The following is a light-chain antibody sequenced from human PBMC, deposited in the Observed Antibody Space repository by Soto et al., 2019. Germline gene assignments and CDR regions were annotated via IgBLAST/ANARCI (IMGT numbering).Light chain of an antibody. CDR1: QSVSIH. CDR2: DTS. CDR3: QQRSNWPLIT. Sequence: IVLTQSPATLSVSPGDRTTLSCRASQSVSIHLAWYQQKPGQAPRLLIYDTSNRAAGIPARFSGSGSGTDFTLTISSLEPEDFAVYYCQQRSNWPLITFGQGTRLEIK. J-gene: IGKJ5*01. V-gene: IGKV3-11*01.